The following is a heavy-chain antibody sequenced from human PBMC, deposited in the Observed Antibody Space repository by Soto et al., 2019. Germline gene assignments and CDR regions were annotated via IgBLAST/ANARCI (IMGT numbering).Heavy chain of an antibody. J-gene: IGHJ3*01. V-gene: IGHV3-7*01. Sequence: PGGSLRLSCAASGFTFSSYWMAWVRQVPGKGLEWVANINQDGSEKWYVDSVKGRFTISRDNAKNSQYVQMNSLRAEDSAVYYCARYCYSYQILTGRSDAFDVWGQGTVVTVSS. CDR2: INQDGSEK. CDR3: ARYCYSYQILTGRSDAFDV. CDR1: GFTFSSYW. D-gene: IGHD3-9*01.